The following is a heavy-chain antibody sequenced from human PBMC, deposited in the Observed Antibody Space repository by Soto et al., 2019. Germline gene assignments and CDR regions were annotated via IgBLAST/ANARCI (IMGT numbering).Heavy chain of an antibody. CDR3: ASPVGKQQLVLVGLYYYYGMDV. Sequence: ASVKVSCKASGGTFSSYAISWVRQAPGQGLEWMGGIIPIFGTANYAQKFQGRVTITADKSTSTAYMELSSLRSEDTAVYYRASPVGKQQLVLVGLYYYYGMDVWGQGTTVTVSS. J-gene: IGHJ6*02. D-gene: IGHD6-13*01. CDR1: GGTFSSYA. V-gene: IGHV1-69*06. CDR2: IIPIFGTA.